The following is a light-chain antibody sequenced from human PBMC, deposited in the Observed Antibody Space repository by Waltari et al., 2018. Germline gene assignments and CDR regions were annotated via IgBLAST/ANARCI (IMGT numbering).Light chain of an antibody. CDR3: QHYVRLPAT. CDR1: QSVSRA. V-gene: IGKV3-20*01. Sequence: EIVLTQSPGSLSPSPGDRVTLSCRASQSVSRALAWYQQKPGQAPRLLIFGASNRATGIPDRFSGSGSETNFSLTISRLEPEDFAVYYCQHYVRLPATFGRGTKVEIK. CDR2: GAS. J-gene: IGKJ1*01.